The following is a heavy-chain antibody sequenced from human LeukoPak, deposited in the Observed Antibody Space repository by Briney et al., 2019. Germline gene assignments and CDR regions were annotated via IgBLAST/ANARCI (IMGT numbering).Heavy chain of an antibody. Sequence: SGPTLVQPTPTLALTCTISGSSLGTSGVGVGLVRQPSVRDLECIEVIYWDDDKRYSPSLESRLTTTKDTSKNHVVLTTTNMHPMDTATYFRAHFHPIRGGGGYFDYWGQGSLVTVSP. V-gene: IGHV2-5*02. CDR1: GSSLGTSGVG. CDR3: AHFHPIRGGGGYFDY. J-gene: IGHJ4*02. D-gene: IGHD2-15*01. CDR2: IYWDDDK.